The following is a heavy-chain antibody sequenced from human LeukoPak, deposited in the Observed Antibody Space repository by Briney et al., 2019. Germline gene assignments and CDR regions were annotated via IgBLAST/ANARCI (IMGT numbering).Heavy chain of an antibody. V-gene: IGHV4-30-4*01. J-gene: IGHJ4*02. CDR1: GGSLSSGVYY. D-gene: IGHD3-16*02. CDR3: ARAVVWGSYRPLDY. CDR2: IYYSGST. Sequence: PSQSLSLTRTVPGGSLSSGVYYWGWIRQPPGKGLEWIWYIYYSGSTYYNPFLKSRVTISVDTSKNQFSLKLSSVTAADTAVYYCARAVVWGSYRPLDYWGQATLVTVSS.